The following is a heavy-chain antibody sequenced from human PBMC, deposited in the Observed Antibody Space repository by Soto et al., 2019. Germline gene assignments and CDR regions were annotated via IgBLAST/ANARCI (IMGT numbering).Heavy chain of an antibody. V-gene: IGHV3-33*01. CDR3: ARDRYSYDSRAYTGVDWYFDL. J-gene: IGHJ2*01. Sequence: QVQLVESGGGVVQPGRSLRLSCAASGFIFSNYGMHWVRQAPGKGLEWVAVIWYDGSHESYADSVKGRFSISRDNSKNTLFLQMNSLRAEDTAVYYCARDRYSYDSRAYTGVDWYFDLWGRGTLVTVSS. D-gene: IGHD3-22*01. CDR2: IWYDGSHE. CDR1: GFIFSNYG.